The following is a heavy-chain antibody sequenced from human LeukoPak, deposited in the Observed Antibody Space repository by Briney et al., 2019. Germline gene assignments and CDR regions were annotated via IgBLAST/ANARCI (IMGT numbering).Heavy chain of an antibody. J-gene: IGHJ6*02. CDR1: GGTFSSYA. CDR3: AREQGRITIFGVVNSYYYYGMDV. D-gene: IGHD3-3*01. CDR2: IIPIFGTA. V-gene: IGHV1-69*01. Sequence: SVKVSCKASGGTFSSYAISWVRQAPGQGLEWMGGIIPIFGTANYAQKFQGRITITADESTSTAYMELSSLRSDDTAVYYCAREQGRITIFGVVNSYYYYGMDVWGQGTTVTVSS.